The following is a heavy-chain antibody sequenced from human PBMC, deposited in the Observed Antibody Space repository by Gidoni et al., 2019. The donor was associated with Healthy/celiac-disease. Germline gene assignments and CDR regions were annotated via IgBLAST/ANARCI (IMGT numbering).Heavy chain of an antibody. J-gene: IGHJ5*02. Sequence: QVQLQESGPGLVKPSQTLSLTCTVPGGSISSGSYYWSWIRQPAGKGLEWIGRIYTSGSTNYNPSLKSRVTISVDTSKNQFSLKLSSVTAADTAVYYCAREETVGPWSQGTLVTVSS. CDR1: GGSISSGSYY. CDR3: AREETVGP. V-gene: IGHV4-61*02. CDR2: IYTSGST.